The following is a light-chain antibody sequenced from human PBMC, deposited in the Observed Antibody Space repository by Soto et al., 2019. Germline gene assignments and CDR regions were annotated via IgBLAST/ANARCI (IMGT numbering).Light chain of an antibody. V-gene: IGLV2-14*03. Sequence: QSVLTQPASVSGSPGQSITISCTGTSSDVGGYNYVSWYQQHSGKAPKLMIYDVSNRPSGVSNRFSGSKSGNTASLTISGLQAEDEADYYCSSYTSSSLHVFGTGTKLTVL. CDR1: SSDVGGYNY. CDR3: SSYTSSSLHV. J-gene: IGLJ1*01. CDR2: DVS.